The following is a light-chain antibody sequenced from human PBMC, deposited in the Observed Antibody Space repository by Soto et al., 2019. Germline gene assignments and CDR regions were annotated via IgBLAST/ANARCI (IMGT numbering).Light chain of an antibody. V-gene: IGLV1-47*01. CDR3: ASWDDRLTGPV. J-gene: IGLJ3*02. Sequence: QSVLTQPPSASETPGQKVTISCSGGGSNFGSNYVYWYRQLPGTAPKLLIYRNNQRPSGVPGRVSGSKSGTSASLAISGLQSEDEADYYCASWDDRLTGPVFGGGTKLTVL. CDR1: GSNFGSNY. CDR2: RNN.